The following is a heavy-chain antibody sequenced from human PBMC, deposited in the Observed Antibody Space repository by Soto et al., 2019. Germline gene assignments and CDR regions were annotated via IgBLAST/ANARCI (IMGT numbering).Heavy chain of an antibody. Sequence: ASVKVSCKVSGYTLTELSMHWVRRAPGKGLEWMGGFDPEDGETIYAQKFQGRVTMTEDTSTDTAYMELSSLRSEDTAVYYCATVLLWFGELTPRDYYFDYWGQGTLVTVSS. V-gene: IGHV1-24*01. CDR1: GYTLTELS. CDR3: ATVLLWFGELTPRDYYFDY. CDR2: FDPEDGET. J-gene: IGHJ4*02. D-gene: IGHD3-10*01.